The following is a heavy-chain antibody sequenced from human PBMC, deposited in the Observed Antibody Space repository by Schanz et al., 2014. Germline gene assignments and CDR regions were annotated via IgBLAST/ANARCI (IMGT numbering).Heavy chain of an antibody. D-gene: IGHD2-21*01. CDR1: GGTFSSYT. CDR2: IIRSIGLA. V-gene: IGHV1-69*04. CDR3: ARDRLECGAECYWVEVFEI. Sequence: QVQLVQSGAEVKKPGSSVKASCKASGGTFSSYTISWVRQAPGQGLEWMLGIIRSIGLAKYEQKFQDKVTITADTSTTTAYMELSGLRSEDTAVYYCARDRLECGAECYWVEVFEIWGQGTLVIVSS. J-gene: IGHJ4*02.